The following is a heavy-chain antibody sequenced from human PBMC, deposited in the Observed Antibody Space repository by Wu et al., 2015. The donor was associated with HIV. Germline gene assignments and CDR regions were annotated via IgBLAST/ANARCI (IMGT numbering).Heavy chain of an antibody. Sequence: QVQLVQSGAEVKKPGASVKVSCKASGFTFNNKYMHWVRQAPGQGLEWMGVLNPSANKISYAQSFQGRVTMTSDKSTTAVYMELGSLRSDDTAVYYCATRIGGTMEAFNIWGQGTMVTVSS. V-gene: IGHV1-46*02. CDR2: LNPSANKI. CDR1: GFTFNNKY. CDR3: ATRIGGTMEAFNI. J-gene: IGHJ3*02. D-gene: IGHD2/OR15-2a*01.